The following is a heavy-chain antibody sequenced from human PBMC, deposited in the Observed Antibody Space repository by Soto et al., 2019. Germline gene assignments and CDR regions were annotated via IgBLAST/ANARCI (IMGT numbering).Heavy chain of an antibody. Sequence: QIQLVQSGGDVKTPGASVKVSCTTSRYTFTSHGIAWVRQAPGHGLEWMGWISTFNGKTDYAQKFQGRVTMTADTITSTVHMELRSLRSDDTAVYYCARLLTEGATFREDAFDLWGPGTKVTVSS. CDR2: ISTFNGKT. D-gene: IGHD3-9*01. CDR1: RYTFTSHG. V-gene: IGHV1-18*01. J-gene: IGHJ3*01. CDR3: ARLLTEGATFREDAFDL.